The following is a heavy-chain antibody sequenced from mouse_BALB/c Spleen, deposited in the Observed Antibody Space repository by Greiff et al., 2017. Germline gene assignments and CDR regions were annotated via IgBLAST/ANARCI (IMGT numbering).Heavy chain of an antibody. D-gene: IGHD1-1*01. CDR2: INPSNGRT. J-gene: IGHJ1*01. Sequence: QVQLQQSGAELVKPGASVKLSCKASGYTFTSYWMHWVKQRPGQGLEWIGEINPSNGRTNYNEKFKSKATLTVDKSSSTAYMQLSSLTSEDSAVYYCARPMTTVVATDWYFDVWGAGTTVTVSS. CDR1: GYTFTSYW. CDR3: ARPMTTVVATDWYFDV. V-gene: IGHV1S81*02.